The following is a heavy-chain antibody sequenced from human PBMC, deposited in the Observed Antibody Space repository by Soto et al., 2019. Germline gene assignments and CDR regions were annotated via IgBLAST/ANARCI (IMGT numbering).Heavy chain of an antibody. D-gene: IGHD3-3*01. Sequence: PGGSLRLSCAVFGFTLRSYNMNWVRQAPGKGLEWVSYISGSGGSTYYADSVKGRFTISRDNSKDTLYLQMNSLRAEDTAVYYCAKAYYDFWSGFPGVFDIWGQGTMVTVSS. CDR2: ISGSGGST. CDR1: GFTLRSYN. J-gene: IGHJ3*02. CDR3: AKAYYDFWSGFPGVFDI. V-gene: IGHV3-23*01.